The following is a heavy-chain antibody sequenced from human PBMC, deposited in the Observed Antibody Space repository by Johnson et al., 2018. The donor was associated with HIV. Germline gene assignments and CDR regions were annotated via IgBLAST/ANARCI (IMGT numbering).Heavy chain of an antibody. V-gene: IGHV3-66*03. D-gene: IGHD2-2*01. Sequence: EKLVESGGGLIQPGGSLGLSCAASGFSVSNNYMNWVRQAPGKGLEWVSVIYSGCTTYSADSAQGRFTISRDNSKNTLYLQMNSLRAEDTAVYFCARGYCTSSSHCDAFDLWGQGTMVTVSS. CDR3: ARGYCTSSSHCDAFDL. CDR1: GFSVSNNY. CDR2: IYSGCTT. J-gene: IGHJ3*01.